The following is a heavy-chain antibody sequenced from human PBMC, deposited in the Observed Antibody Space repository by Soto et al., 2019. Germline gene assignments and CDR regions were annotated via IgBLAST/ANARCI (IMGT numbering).Heavy chain of an antibody. Sequence: SETLSLTCAVYGGSFSGYYWSWIRQPPGKGLEWIGEINHSGSTNYNPSLKSRVIISVDTSKNQFSLKLSSVTAADTAVYYCARGARRSSSWTLEGFDPWGQGTLVTVSS. CDR2: INHSGST. D-gene: IGHD6-13*01. J-gene: IGHJ5*02. V-gene: IGHV4-34*01. CDR1: GGSFSGYY. CDR3: ARGARRSSSWTLEGFDP.